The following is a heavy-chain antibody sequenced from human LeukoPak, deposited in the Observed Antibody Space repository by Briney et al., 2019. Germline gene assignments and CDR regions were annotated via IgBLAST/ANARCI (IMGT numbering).Heavy chain of an antibody. J-gene: IGHJ4*02. V-gene: IGHV4-39*01. Sequence: PSETLSLTCTVSGGSFSDSPYWGWIRQSPGKGLEWVGTIAYSGSTFYSPSLRGQVTISVDTSRNQCSLSLSSVTATDTAVYYCARHTSGTMFSYWGQGTLVTVSS. CDR1: GGSFSDSPY. CDR3: ARHTSGTMFSY. D-gene: IGHD1-1*01. CDR2: IAYSGST.